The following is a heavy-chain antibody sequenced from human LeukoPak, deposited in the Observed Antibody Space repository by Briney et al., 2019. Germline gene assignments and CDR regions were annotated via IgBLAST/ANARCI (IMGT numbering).Heavy chain of an antibody. D-gene: IGHD4-17*01. V-gene: IGHV4-59*12. CDR1: GGSINNYS. CDR3: ARSPVMYGEFGGRFDP. Sequence: SETLSLTCTVSGGSINNYSWSWIRQPPGKRLEWIGRITYSGSTKYNPSLKSRVTISVDTSSNQYSLKLSSVTAVDTAMYYCARSPVMYGEFGGRFDPWGQGALVTVSS. J-gene: IGHJ5*02. CDR2: ITYSGST.